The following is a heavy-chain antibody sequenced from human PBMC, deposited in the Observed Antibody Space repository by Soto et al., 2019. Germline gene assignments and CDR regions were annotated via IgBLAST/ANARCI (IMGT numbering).Heavy chain of an antibody. CDR2: ISISGSTI. CDR3: ARDKWTVITKNWFDP. J-gene: IGHJ5*02. CDR1: GFTFSDYY. Sequence: PGGSLRLSCAASGFTFSDYYMSWIRQAPGKGLEWVSYISISGSTIYYADSVKGRFIISRDNAKNSLYLQMNSLRAEDTAVYYCARDKWTVITKNWFDPWGQGTLVTVSS. D-gene: IGHD4-17*01. V-gene: IGHV3-11*01.